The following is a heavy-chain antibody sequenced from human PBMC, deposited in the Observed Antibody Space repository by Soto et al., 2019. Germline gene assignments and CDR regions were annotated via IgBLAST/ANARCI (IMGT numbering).Heavy chain of an antibody. CDR3: ARGFENCSGGSCYMGYYYYYMGG. CDR2: MNPNSGNT. J-gene: IGHJ6*03. D-gene: IGHD2-15*01. CDR1: GYTFTSYD. Sequence: ASVKVSCKASGYTFTSYDINWVRQATGQGLEWMGWMNPNSGNTGYAQKFQGRVTMTRNTSISTAYMELSSLRSEDTAVYYCARGFENCSGGSCYMGYYYYYMGGWGKGTTVTVSS. V-gene: IGHV1-8*01.